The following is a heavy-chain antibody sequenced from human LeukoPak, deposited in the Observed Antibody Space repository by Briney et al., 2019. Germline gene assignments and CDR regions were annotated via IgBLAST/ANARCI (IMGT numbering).Heavy chain of an antibody. CDR3: STSSGYDSFFDY. CDR1: GFTFSSYA. V-gene: IGHV3-23*01. Sequence: GGSLRLSCAASGFTFSSYAMGWVRQAPGKGLEWVSLISDSGASTYYANSVKGRFTISRDNSKDTLYLQMNSLKTEDTAVYFCSTSSGYDSFFDYWGQGTLVTVSS. D-gene: IGHD5-12*01. J-gene: IGHJ4*02. CDR2: ISDSGAST.